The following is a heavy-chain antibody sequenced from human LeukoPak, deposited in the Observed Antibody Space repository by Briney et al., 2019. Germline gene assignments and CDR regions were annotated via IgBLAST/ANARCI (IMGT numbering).Heavy chain of an antibody. V-gene: IGHV3-53*01. J-gene: IGHJ2*01. CDR1: GFTFSSYA. D-gene: IGHD4-17*01. Sequence: PGGSLRLSCAASGFTFSSYAMSWVRQAPGKGLEWVSVIYSGGDTHYADSVKGRFTISRDDSKNTLYLQMNRLRAEDTAIYYCARDLNGDYGWYFDLWGRGTLVTVSS. CDR3: ARDLNGDYGWYFDL. CDR2: IYSGGDT.